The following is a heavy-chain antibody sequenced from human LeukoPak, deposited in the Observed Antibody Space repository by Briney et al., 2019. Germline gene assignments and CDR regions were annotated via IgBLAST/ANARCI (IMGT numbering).Heavy chain of an antibody. Sequence: PGGSLRLSCAASGFTFSSFNMNWVRQAPGKGLEWVGRIKSKTDGGTTDYAAPVKGRFTISRDDSKNTLYLQMNSLKSEDTAVYYCTTIRGFCGGRSCLGYWGQGTLVTVSS. J-gene: IGHJ4*02. CDR1: GFTFSSFN. V-gene: IGHV3-15*01. D-gene: IGHD2-15*01. CDR3: TTIRGFCGGRSCLGY. CDR2: IKSKTDGGTT.